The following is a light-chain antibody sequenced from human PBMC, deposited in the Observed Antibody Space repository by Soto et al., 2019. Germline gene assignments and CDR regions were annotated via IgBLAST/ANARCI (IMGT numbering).Light chain of an antibody. CDR1: TGAVTNGHY. J-gene: IGLJ1*01. CDR2: DTT. V-gene: IGLV7-46*01. CDR3: LLSYNGPYV. Sequence: DVGTPEHSLTVSPGGTVTLTCGSSTGAVTNGHYPYWFQQKPGQAPRTLIYDTTNRHSWTPARFSGSLLGGKAALTLSGAQTEDEAEYYCLLSYNGPYVFGTGTKLTAL.